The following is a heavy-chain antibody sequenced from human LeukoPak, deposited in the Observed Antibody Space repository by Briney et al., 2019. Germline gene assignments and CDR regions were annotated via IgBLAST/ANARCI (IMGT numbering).Heavy chain of an antibody. CDR1: GGSISSYY. J-gene: IGHJ6*02. Sequence: SETLSLTCTVSGGSISSYYWSWIRQPPGKGLEWIGYVYYSGSTNYNPSLKSRVTISVDTSKNQFSLKLSSVTAADTAVYYCARHKEGYGLDVWGQGTTVTVSS. V-gene: IGHV4-59*08. CDR2: VYYSGST. CDR3: ARHKEGYGLDV.